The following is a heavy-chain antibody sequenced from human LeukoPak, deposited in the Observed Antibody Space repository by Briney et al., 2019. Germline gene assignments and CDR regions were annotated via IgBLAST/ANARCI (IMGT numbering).Heavy chain of an antibody. V-gene: IGHV3-7*03. CDR2: TNQDGSQK. D-gene: IGHD7-27*01. J-gene: IGHJ4*02. Sequence: GGSLRLSCAASGFNFRDFWMNWIRQAPGKGLEWVANTNQDGSQKYYVDSVRSRFTISRDNAENLFYLQIDSLRVEDTAIYYCAAWGSGNYWGQGTLVTVSS. CDR3: AAWGSGNY. CDR1: GFNFRDFW.